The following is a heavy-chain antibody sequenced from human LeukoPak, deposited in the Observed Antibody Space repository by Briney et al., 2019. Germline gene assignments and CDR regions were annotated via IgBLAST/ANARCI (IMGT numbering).Heavy chain of an antibody. V-gene: IGHV1-69*01. CDR1: GGTFSSYA. CDR3: ARDRKQHQLYYYYYYMDV. J-gene: IGHJ6*03. D-gene: IGHD6-13*01. Sequence: GASVKVSCKASGGTFSSYAISWVRQAPGQGLEWMGGIIPIFGTANYAQKFQGRVTITADESTSTAYMELSSLRSEDTAVYYCARDRKQHQLYYYYYYMDVWGKGTTVTVSS. CDR2: IIPIFGTA.